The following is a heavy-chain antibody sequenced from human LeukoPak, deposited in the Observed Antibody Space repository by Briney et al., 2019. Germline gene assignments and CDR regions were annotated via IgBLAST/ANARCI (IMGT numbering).Heavy chain of an antibody. CDR2: ISSSGSTI. V-gene: IGHV3-11*01. D-gene: IGHD6-19*01. J-gene: IGHJ4*02. CDR3: ARDPVAGTDRLDY. Sequence: GGSLRLSCAASGFTFSDYYMSWIRQAPGKGLEWVSYISSSGSTIYYADSVKGRFTISRDNAKSSLYLQMNSLRAEDTAVYYCARDPVAGTDRLDYWGQGTLVTVSS. CDR1: GFTFSDYY.